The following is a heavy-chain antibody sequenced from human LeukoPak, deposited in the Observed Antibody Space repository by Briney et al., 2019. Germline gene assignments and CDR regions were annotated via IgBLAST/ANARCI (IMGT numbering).Heavy chain of an antibody. J-gene: IGHJ3*02. CDR3: ASYFSLADTVVTRGDAFDI. CDR2: IRYDGSNK. D-gene: IGHD4-23*01. V-gene: IGHV3-30*02. CDR1: GFTFSSYG. Sequence: PGGSLRLSCAASGFTFSSYGMHWVRQAPGKGLEWVAFIRYDGSNKYYADSVKGRFTISRDNAKNSLYLQMNSLRAEDTAVYYCASYFSLADTVVTRGDAFDIWGQGTMVTVSS.